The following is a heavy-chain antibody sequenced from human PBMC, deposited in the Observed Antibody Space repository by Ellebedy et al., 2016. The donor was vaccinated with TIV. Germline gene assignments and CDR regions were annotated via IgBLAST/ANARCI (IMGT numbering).Heavy chain of an antibody. CDR3: ASLVGATDYYYYGMDV. V-gene: IGHV3-48*01. D-gene: IGHD1-26*01. Sequence: GESLKISCAASGFTFSSYSMNWVRQAPGKGLEWVSYISSSSSTIYYADSVKGRFTISRDNAKNSLYLQMNSLRAEDTAVYYCASLVGATDYYYYGMDVWGQGTTVTVSS. CDR1: GFTFSSYS. J-gene: IGHJ6*02. CDR2: ISSSSSTI.